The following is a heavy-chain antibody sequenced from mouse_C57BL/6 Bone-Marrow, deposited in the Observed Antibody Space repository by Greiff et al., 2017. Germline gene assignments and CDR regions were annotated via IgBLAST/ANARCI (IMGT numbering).Heavy chain of an antibody. J-gene: IGHJ1*03. Sequence: EVKLMESGGGLVQPGESLKLSCESNEYEFPSHDMSWVRKTPEKRLELVAAINSDGGSTYYPDTMERRFIISRDNTKKTLYLQMSSLRSEDTALYYCARLSTYYSNYNWYFDVWGTGTTVTVSS. D-gene: IGHD2-5*01. CDR3: ARLSTYYSNYNWYFDV. CDR2: INSDGGST. CDR1: EYEFPSHD. V-gene: IGHV5-2*01.